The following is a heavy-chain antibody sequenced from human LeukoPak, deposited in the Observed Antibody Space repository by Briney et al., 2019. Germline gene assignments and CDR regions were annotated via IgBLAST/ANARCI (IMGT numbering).Heavy chain of an antibody. D-gene: IGHD5-18*01. Sequence: PGGSLRLSCTASGFTFGDYAMSWFRQAPGKGLEWVGFIRSKAYGGTTEYAASVEGRFTISRDDSKSIAYLQMNSLKTEDTAVYYCTRAKDFLRGYSYESGGFDIWGQGTMVTVSS. CDR3: TRAKDFLRGYSYESGGFDI. J-gene: IGHJ3*02. V-gene: IGHV3-49*03. CDR1: GFTFGDYA. CDR2: IRSKAYGGTT.